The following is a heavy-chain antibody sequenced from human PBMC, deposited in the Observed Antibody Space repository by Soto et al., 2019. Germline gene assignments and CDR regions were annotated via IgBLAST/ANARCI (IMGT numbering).Heavy chain of an antibody. Sequence: SETLSLTCPVSGGTISSYYWSWIRQPPGKGLEWIGYIYYSGSTNYNPSLKSRVTISVDTSKNQFSLKLSSVTAADTAVYYCARGGYSSGWYAFDIWGQGTMVTVSS. J-gene: IGHJ3*02. CDR2: IYYSGST. D-gene: IGHD6-19*01. CDR3: ARGGYSSGWYAFDI. CDR1: GGTISSYY. V-gene: IGHV4-59*01.